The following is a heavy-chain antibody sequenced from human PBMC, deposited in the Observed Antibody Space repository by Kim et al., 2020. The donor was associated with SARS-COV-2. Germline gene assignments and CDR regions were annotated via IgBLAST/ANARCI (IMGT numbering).Heavy chain of an antibody. CDR1: GGSFSGYY. D-gene: IGHD5-18*01. J-gene: IGHJ6*02. V-gene: IGHV4-34*01. Sequence: SETLSLTCAVYGGSFSGYYWSWIRQPPGKGLEWIGEINHSGSTNYNPSLKSRVTISVDTSKNQFSLKLSSVTAADTAVYYCASTRIQLWLRYSFYYYGMDVWGQGTTVTVSS. CDR3: ASTRIQLWLRYSFYYYGMDV. CDR2: INHSGST.